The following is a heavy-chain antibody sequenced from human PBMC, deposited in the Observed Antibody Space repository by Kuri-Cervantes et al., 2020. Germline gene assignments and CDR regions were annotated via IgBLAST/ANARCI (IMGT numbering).Heavy chain of an antibody. CDR2: IYYSGST. D-gene: IGHD6-6*01. CDR3: ARVKSMWGSSRGDFDY. J-gene: IGHJ4*02. Sequence: LRLPCSLAGGSISSYYWSWIRQPPGKGLERIGYIYYSGSTNYNPSLKSRVTISVDTSKSQFSLKLSSVTAADTAVYYCARVKSMWGSSRGDFDYWGQGTLVTVSS. V-gene: IGHV4-59*12. CDR1: GGSISSYY.